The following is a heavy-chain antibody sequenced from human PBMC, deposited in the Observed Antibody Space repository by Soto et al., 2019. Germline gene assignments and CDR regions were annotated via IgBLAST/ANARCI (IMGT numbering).Heavy chain of an antibody. CDR2: INHSGST. CDR3: ARRVDHYDSSGDANDI. J-gene: IGHJ3*02. V-gene: IGHV4-34*01. D-gene: IGHD3-22*01. Sequence: QLQVQQWGAGLLKPSETLSLTCAVYGGSFSGYYWSWIRQPPGKGLEWIGEINHSGSTSYNPSLKSRVNMSVETSKNEFSLKLTPVTAADTAVYYCARRVDHYDSSGDANDIWGQGTMVTVSS. CDR1: GGSFSGYY.